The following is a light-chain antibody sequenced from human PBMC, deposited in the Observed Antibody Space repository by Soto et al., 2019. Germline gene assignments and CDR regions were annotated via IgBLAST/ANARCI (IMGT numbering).Light chain of an antibody. J-gene: IGKJ1*01. CDR3: QQYRDNWT. CDR2: KAS. Sequence: DIQMTQSPSTLSASVGDRVTITCRASQSISSWLAWYQQKPGTAPKLLIYKASTLQSGVPSRFSGSGSGTELTLTISSLQPDDSATYYCQQYRDNWTFGQGTKVEIK. V-gene: IGKV1-5*03. CDR1: QSISSW.